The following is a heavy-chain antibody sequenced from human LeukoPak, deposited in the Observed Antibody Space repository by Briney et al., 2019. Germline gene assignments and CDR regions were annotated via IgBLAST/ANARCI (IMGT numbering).Heavy chain of an antibody. D-gene: IGHD6-19*01. CDR2: IYYSGST. CDR3: ARHPSAVAGKTFDC. Sequence: PSETLSLTCTVSGGSLRTYYWSWIRQPPGKGLERIGYIYYSGSTNYNPSLKSRVTMSVDTSNNQFSLKLSSVTAADTAVYYCARHPSAVAGKTFDCWGQGTLVTVSS. J-gene: IGHJ4*02. V-gene: IGHV4-59*08. CDR1: GGSLRTYY.